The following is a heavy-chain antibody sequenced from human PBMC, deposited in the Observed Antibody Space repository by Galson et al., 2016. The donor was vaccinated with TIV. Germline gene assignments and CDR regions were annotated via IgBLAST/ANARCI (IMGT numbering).Heavy chain of an antibody. CDR1: GFTFCRFA. V-gene: IGHV3-23*01. Sequence: CSASGFTFCRFALACVRPAPRQGLEGVSTICGAAPSKSYSDSVKGRFTISRDNSKSTLFLQMDTLRADDTSIYYCATTGVTTGFEYWGQGALVTVSS. CDR2: ICGAAPSK. D-gene: IGHD4-17*01. CDR3: ATTGVTTGFEY. J-gene: IGHJ4*02.